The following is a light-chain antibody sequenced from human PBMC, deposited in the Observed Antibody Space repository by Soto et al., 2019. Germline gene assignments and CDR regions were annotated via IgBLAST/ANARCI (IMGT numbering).Light chain of an antibody. J-gene: IGLJ1*01. CDR3: TSYTSYSTLDV. CDR2: EVS. V-gene: IGLV2-14*01. Sequence: QSALTQPASVSGSPGQSITISCTGTSSDVGGYNYVSWYQQHPDKAPKLMIYEVSNRPSGVSNRFSGSKSGHTASLTISGLQSEDEADYFCTSYTSYSTLDVFGTGNKLTVL. CDR1: SSDVGGYNY.